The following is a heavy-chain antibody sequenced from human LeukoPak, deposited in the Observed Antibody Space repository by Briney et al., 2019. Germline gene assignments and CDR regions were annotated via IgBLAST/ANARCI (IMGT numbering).Heavy chain of an antibody. Sequence: GGSLRLSCAASGFTFSSYEMNWVRQAPGKGLEWVSYISSSGSTIYYSDSVKGRFTISRDNAKNSLYLRMNSLRAEDTAVYYCAREGYSSGWYYFDYWGQGTLVTVSS. D-gene: IGHD6-19*01. J-gene: IGHJ4*02. CDR1: GFTFSSYE. CDR3: AREGYSSGWYYFDY. V-gene: IGHV3-48*03. CDR2: ISSSGSTI.